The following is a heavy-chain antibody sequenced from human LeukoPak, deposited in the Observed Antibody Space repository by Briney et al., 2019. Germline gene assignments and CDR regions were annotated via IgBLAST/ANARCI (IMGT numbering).Heavy chain of an antibody. D-gene: IGHD6-13*01. V-gene: IGHV4-59*01. Sequence: SETLSLTCTVSGGSISSFYWSWIRQPPGKGLEWIGYIYYSGTTNYNPSLKSRVTISVDTSKNQFSLKLSSVTAADTAVYYCARGVYIAAAQYAYWGQGTLVTVSS. J-gene: IGHJ4*02. CDR1: GGSISSFY. CDR3: ARGVYIAAAQYAY. CDR2: IYYSGTT.